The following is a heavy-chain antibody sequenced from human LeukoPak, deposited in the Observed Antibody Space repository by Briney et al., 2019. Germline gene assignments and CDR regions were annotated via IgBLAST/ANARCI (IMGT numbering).Heavy chain of an antibody. CDR3: ARTPPCSSTSCYILDY. CDR1: GGPVSGNY. Sequence: TSETLSLTCNVSGGPVSGNYWSWIRQPPGKGLEWIGYISYSGSTNYNPSLKSRVTMSVDTSKNQFSLKLSSVTSADTAVYYCARTPPCSSTSCYILDYWGQGTLVTVSS. D-gene: IGHD2-2*02. CDR2: ISYSGST. V-gene: IGHV4-59*02. J-gene: IGHJ4*02.